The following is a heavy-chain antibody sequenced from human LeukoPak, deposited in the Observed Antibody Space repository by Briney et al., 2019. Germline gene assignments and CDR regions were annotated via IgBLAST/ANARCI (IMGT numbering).Heavy chain of an antibody. V-gene: IGHV4-39*01. CDR3: ATPIVVAGVIDY. CDR2: IYYSGST. J-gene: IGHJ4*02. D-gene: IGHD2-15*01. CDR1: GGSISSSSYY. Sequence: SETLSLTCTVSGGSISSSSYYWGWIRQPPGKGLEWIGSIYYSGSTYYNPSLKSRVTISVDTSKNQFSLKLSSVTAADTAVYYCATPIVVAGVIDYWGQGTLVTVSS.